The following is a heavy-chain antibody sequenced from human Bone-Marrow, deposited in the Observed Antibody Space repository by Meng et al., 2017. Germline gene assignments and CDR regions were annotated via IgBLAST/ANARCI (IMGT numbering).Heavy chain of an antibody. CDR3: ARATQRGYTLRVGFDP. CDR2: IYYSGGT. CDR1: GGSISSSSYY. J-gene: IGHJ5*02. Sequence: QVQLQESGPGLVKPSGTLSLPCTVSGGSISSSSYYWGWVRQPPGKGLEWIGSIYYSGGTYYNPSLKSRVTISVDTSKNQFSLKLSSVTAADTAVYYCARATQRGYTLRVGFDPWGQGTLVTVSS. V-gene: IGHV4-39*01. D-gene: IGHD5-18*01.